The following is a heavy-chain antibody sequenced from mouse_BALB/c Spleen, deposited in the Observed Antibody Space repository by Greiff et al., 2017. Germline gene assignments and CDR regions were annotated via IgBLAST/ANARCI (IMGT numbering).Heavy chain of an antibody. J-gene: IGHJ4*01. CDR1: GYSITSDYA. D-gene: IGHD2-10*02. CDR2: ISYSGST. Sequence: VQLKESGPGLVKPSQSLSLTCTVTGYSITSDYAWNWIRQFPGNKLEWMGYISYSGSTSYNPSLKSRISITRDTSKNQFFLQLNSVTTEDTATYYCARRSYGNYGGNAMDYWGQGTSVTVSS. V-gene: IGHV3-2*02. CDR3: ARRSYGNYGGNAMDY.